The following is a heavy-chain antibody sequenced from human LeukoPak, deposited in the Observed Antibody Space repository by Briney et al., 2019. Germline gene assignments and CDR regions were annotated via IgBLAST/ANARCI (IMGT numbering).Heavy chain of an antibody. J-gene: IGHJ6*03. Sequence: GGSLRLSCAASGFTFSSYAMSWVRQAPGKGLEWVSVISATGDDTYLADSVKGRFTVSRDNSAKTVWLQMNSLRAEDTAIYYCVKGLGFCSSPSCSELYYFFYLDVWGKGTTVAVSS. CDR3: VKGLGFCSSPSCSELYYFFYLDV. CDR2: ISATGDDT. CDR1: GFTFSSYA. V-gene: IGHV3-23*01. D-gene: IGHD2-2*01.